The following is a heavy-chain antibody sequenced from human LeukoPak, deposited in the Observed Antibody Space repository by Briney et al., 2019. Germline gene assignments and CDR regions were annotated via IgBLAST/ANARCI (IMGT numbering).Heavy chain of an antibody. V-gene: IGHV3-33*01. CDR3: ARDLGYGVRFDY. CDR1: GFTFSSYS. Sequence: PGRSLRLSCAASGFTFSSYSMHWVRQAPGKGLEWVAVIWYDGSNKYYADSVKGRFTISRDNSKNTLYLQMNSLRAEDTAVYYCARDLGYGVRFDYWGQGTLVTVSS. CDR2: IWYDGSNK. J-gene: IGHJ4*02. D-gene: IGHD5-12*01.